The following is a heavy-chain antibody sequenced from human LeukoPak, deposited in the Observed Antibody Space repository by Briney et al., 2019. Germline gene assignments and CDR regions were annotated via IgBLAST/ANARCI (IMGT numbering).Heavy chain of an antibody. Sequence: GGSLRLSCAASGFTFSNYAMHWVRQAPGKGLEWVAVISYDGSNTYYADSVKGRFTISRDNSKITLYLQMNSLRVEDTAVYYCARVFRPSLTVFIIRGAFDIWGQGTMVTVSS. D-gene: IGHD3-3*01. CDR3: ARVFRPSLTVFIIRGAFDI. J-gene: IGHJ3*02. CDR2: ISYDGSNT. V-gene: IGHV3-30-3*01. CDR1: GFTFSNYA.